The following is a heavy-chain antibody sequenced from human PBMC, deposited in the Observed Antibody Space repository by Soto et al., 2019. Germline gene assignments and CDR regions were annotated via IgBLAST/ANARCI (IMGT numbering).Heavy chain of an antibody. J-gene: IGHJ4*02. D-gene: IGHD6-19*01. Sequence: EASVRVSCKACGYTFTSYGISWVRQAPGQGLEWMGWISAYNGNTNYAQKLQGRVTMTTDTSTSTAYMELRSLRSDDTAVYYCARAPSLLDSSGWYTLDYWGQGTLVTSPQ. CDR2: ISAYNGNT. CDR1: GYTFTSYG. CDR3: ARAPSLLDSSGWYTLDY. V-gene: IGHV1-18*01.